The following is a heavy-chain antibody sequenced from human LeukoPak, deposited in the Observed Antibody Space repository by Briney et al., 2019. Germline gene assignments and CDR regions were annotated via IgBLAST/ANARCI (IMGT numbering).Heavy chain of an antibody. V-gene: IGHV4-59*01. D-gene: IGHD3-16*01. Sequence: SETLSLTCTVSGGSISSYHWSWIRQPPGKGLEWIGYIYYSGSTNYNPSLKSRVTISVDTSKNQFSLKLSSVTAADTAVYYCAREGTWGSGRNDAFDIWGQGTMVTVSS. CDR3: AREGTWGSGRNDAFDI. CDR1: GGSISSYH. CDR2: IYYSGST. J-gene: IGHJ3*02.